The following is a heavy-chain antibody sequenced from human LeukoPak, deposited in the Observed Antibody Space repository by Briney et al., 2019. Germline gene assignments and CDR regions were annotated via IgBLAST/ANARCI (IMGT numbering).Heavy chain of an antibody. CDR2: INSDGSST. CDR3: AKGGATVIDY. Sequence: GGSLRLSCAASGFTFSNYWMNWVRQAPGKGLVWVSRINSDGSSTTSADSVKGRFTISRDNAKNTLYLQMNSLRAEDTAVYYCAKGGATVIDYWGQGTLVTVSS. D-gene: IGHD4-17*01. CDR1: GFTFSNYW. V-gene: IGHV3-74*01. J-gene: IGHJ4*02.